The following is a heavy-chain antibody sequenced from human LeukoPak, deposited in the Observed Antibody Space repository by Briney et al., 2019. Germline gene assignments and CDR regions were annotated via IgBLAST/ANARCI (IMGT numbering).Heavy chain of an antibody. CDR2: INEGGNVK. CDR1: GFTFNTYN. D-gene: IGHD6-19*01. J-gene: IGHJ4*02. V-gene: IGHV3-7*01. CDR3: ARVGKNGWDFDH. Sequence: GESLRLSCVASGFTFNTYNMNWVRQAPGKGLEWVANINEGGNVKFYVDSVKGRFTISRDNTKISLYLQMYSLRAEDTAVYYCARVGKNGWDFDHWGQGTLVTVSS.